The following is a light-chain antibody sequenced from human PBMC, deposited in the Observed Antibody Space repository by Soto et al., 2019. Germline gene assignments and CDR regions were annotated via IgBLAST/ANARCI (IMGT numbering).Light chain of an antibody. CDR2: EGS. CDR3: CASAGDTAYVV. Sequence: QSALTQPASVSGSPGQSITISCTGTSSDVGSYNFVSWYQHHPGRVPKLMIYEGSKRPSGVSNRFSGSKSGNTASLTISGLQAEDGADYYCCASAGDTAYVVFGGGTKLTVL. V-gene: IGLV2-23*01. CDR1: SSDVGSYNF. J-gene: IGLJ2*01.